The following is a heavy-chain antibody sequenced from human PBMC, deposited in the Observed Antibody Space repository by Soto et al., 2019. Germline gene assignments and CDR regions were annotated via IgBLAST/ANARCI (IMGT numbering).Heavy chain of an antibody. J-gene: IGHJ4*02. CDR1: GFTFSSYA. V-gene: IGHV3-23*01. CDR3: AREPWGYSGSAKHFDY. D-gene: IGHD6-25*01. CDR2: ISGSGGST. Sequence: GGSLRLSCVASGFTFSSYAMTWVRQARGNGLEWVSAISGSGGSTYYADSVRGRISISRDNSKNTLFLQMNSLRPDDTAVYFCAREPWGYSGSAKHFDYWGQGSLVTVSS.